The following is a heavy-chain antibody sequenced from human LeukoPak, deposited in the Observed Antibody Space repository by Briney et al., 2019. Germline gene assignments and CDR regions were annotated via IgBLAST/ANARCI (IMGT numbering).Heavy chain of an antibody. J-gene: IGHJ4*02. CDR3: ARQVDIVATINFDY. D-gene: IGHD5-12*01. Sequence: GESLKISCKGSGYSFTSYWIGWVRQMPGKGLEWMGIIYPGDSDTKYSPSFQGQVTISADKSITTAYLQWSSLKASDTAMYYCARQVDIVATINFDYWGQGTLVTVSS. CDR2: IYPGDSDT. CDR1: GYSFTSYW. V-gene: IGHV5-51*01.